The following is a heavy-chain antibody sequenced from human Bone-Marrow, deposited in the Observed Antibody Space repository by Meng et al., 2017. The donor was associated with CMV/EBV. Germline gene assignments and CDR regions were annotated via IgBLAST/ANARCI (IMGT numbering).Heavy chain of an antibody. Sequence: GGSLRLSCAASGFTFSSYWMSWVRQAPGKGLEWVANIKQDGSEKYYVDSVKGRFTISRDNAKNSLYLQMNSLRAEDTAVYYCARDLKSSSWPHFYYYGMDVWGQGTTVTGSS. CDR2: IKQDGSEK. CDR3: ARDLKSSSWPHFYYYGMDV. CDR1: GFTFSSYW. J-gene: IGHJ6*02. V-gene: IGHV3-7*01. D-gene: IGHD6-13*01.